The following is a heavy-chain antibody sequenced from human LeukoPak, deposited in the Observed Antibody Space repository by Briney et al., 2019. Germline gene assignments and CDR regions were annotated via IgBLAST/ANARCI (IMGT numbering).Heavy chain of an antibody. V-gene: IGHV4-39*02. J-gene: IGHJ4*02. CDR3: ARDGNGAYCGGDCYTFDY. CDR2: IYYSGST. D-gene: IGHD2-21*02. Sequence: IXQPPGKXXXXXXXIYYSGSTYYNPSLKSRVTISVDTSKNQFSLKLSSVTAADTAVYYCARDGNGAYCGGDCYTFDYWGQGTLVTVSS.